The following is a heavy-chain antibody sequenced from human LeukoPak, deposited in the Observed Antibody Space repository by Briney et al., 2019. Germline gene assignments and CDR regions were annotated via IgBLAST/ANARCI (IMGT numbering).Heavy chain of an antibody. D-gene: IGHD3-16*01. CDR2: ISAYNGNT. Sequence: ASVKVSCKASGYTFTSYGISWVRQAPGQGLEWMGWISAYNGNTNYAQKLQGRVTMTTDTSTSTAYMELRSLRSDDTAVYYCARGLFRGIRTDPYYHYYMDVWGKGTTVTVSS. CDR1: GYTFTSYG. CDR3: ARGLFRGIRTDPYYHYYMDV. J-gene: IGHJ6*03. V-gene: IGHV1-18*01.